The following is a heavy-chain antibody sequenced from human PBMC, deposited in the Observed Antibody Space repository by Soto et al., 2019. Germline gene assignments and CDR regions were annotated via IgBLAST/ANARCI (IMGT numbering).Heavy chain of an antibody. V-gene: IGHV1-69*13. D-gene: IGHD2-2*01. CDR1: GGTFSSYA. CDR2: IIPIFGTA. Sequence: SLKVSCKASGGTFSSYAISWVRLAPGQGLEWMGGIIPIFGTANYAQKFQGRVTITADESTSTAYMELSSLRSEDTAVYYCARDVPLKDVYYFDYWGQGTLVTVSS. CDR3: ARDVPLKDVYYFDY. J-gene: IGHJ4*02.